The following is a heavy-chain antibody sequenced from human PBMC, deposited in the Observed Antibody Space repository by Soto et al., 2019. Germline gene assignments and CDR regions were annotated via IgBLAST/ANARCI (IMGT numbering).Heavy chain of an antibody. Sequence: GASVKVSCKASGYTFTGYYMHWLRQAPGQGLEWMGWINPNSGGTNYAQKFQGWVTMTRDTSISTAYMELSRLRSDDTAVYYCARASFLYYYYGMDVWGQGTTVTVSS. D-gene: IGHD2-15*01. CDR2: INPNSGGT. CDR3: ARASFLYYYYGMDV. CDR1: GYTFTGYY. V-gene: IGHV1-2*04. J-gene: IGHJ6*02.